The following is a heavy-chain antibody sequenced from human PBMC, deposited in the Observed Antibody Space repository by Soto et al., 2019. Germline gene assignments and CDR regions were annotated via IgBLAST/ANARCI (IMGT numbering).Heavy chain of an antibody. Sequence: QVQLVQSGAEVKKPGSSVKVSCKASGGTFSSYTISWVRQAPGQGLEWMGRIIPILGIANYAQKFQGRVTITADKSTSTAYMELSSLRSEDTAVYYCASTMVTSYYYYGMDVWGQGTMVTVSS. D-gene: IGHD5-18*01. CDR3: ASTMVTSYYYYGMDV. V-gene: IGHV1-69*02. CDR2: IIPILGIA. J-gene: IGHJ6*02. CDR1: GGTFSSYT.